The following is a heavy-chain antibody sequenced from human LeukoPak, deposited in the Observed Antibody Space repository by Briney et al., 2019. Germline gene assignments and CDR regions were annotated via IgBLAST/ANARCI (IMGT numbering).Heavy chain of an antibody. CDR1: GGSISSSNW. D-gene: IGHD5-18*01. J-gene: IGHJ4*02. Sequence: SETLSLTCAVSGGSISSSNWWSWVRQPPGKGLEWIGEIYHSGSTNYNPSLKSRVTISVDTSKNQFSLKLSSVTAADTAVYYCARERDTALDYWGQGTLVTVSS. CDR2: IYHSGST. CDR3: ARERDTALDY. V-gene: IGHV4-4*02.